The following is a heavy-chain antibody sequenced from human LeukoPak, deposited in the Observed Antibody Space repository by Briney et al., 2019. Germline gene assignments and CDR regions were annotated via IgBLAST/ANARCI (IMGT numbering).Heavy chain of an antibody. CDR1: GGSISSYY. CDR3: ARNVVGPRQVDY. V-gene: IGHV4-59*01. CDR2: IYYSGST. D-gene: IGHD2-21*01. J-gene: IGHJ4*02. Sequence: SETLSLTCTVSGGSISSYYWSWIRQPPGKGLEWIGYIYYSGSTNYNPSLKSRVTISVDTSKNQFSLKLSSVTAADTAVYYCARNVVGPRQVDYWGQGILVIVSS.